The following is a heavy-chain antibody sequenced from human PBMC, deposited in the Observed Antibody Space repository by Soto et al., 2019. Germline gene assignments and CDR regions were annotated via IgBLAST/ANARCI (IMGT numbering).Heavy chain of an antibody. CDR1: NGSISSSFW. Sequence: QVQLQESGPGLVKPSGTLSLTCAVSNGSISSSFWWSWVRQSPGKGLEWIGEIHHSGGTNSNPSLRSRLAVSLDKSKNQVSLKLSSVSAADTALYYCVRVLRITLFGDAMMDAYYMDVWGKGTTVTVSS. D-gene: IGHD3-3*01. V-gene: IGHV4-4*02. J-gene: IGHJ6*03. CDR2: IHHSGGT. CDR3: VRVLRITLFGDAMMDAYYMDV.